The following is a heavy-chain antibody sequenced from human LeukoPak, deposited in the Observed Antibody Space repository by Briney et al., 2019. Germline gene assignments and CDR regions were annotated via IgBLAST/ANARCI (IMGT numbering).Heavy chain of an antibody. CDR3: ARDLSNYYDSSVYYYRSGFYDS. Sequence: SETLSLTCIVSGYSISSGYFWGWIRQPPGEGLEWIGSMYHSGTTYYNPSLKGRVTISVDTSNNQFSVMLNSVTAADTAVYYCARDLSNYYDSSVYYYRSGFYDSWGQGTLVTVSS. CDR2: MYHSGTT. V-gene: IGHV4-38-2*02. D-gene: IGHD3-22*01. J-gene: IGHJ4*02. CDR1: GYSISSGYF.